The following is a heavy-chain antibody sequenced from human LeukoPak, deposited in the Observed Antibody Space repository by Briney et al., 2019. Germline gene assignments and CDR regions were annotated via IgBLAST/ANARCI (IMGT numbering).Heavy chain of an antibody. CDR3: SRGLDSSKSGLD. D-gene: IGHD3/OR15-3a*01. Sequence: SETLSLTCAVYGGSFSGYYWTWIRQPPGKGLEWTGEIHPSGSTHYNPSLESRFIISLDTSKNHLSLRLSSVTAADTALYYCSRGLDSSKSGLDWGQGTLVTVSS. J-gene: IGHJ4*02. CDR1: GGSFSGYY. CDR2: IHPSGST. V-gene: IGHV4-34*01.